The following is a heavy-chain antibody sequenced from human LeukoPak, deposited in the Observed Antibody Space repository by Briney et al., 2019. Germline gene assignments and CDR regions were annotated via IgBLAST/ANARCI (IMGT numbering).Heavy chain of an antibody. V-gene: IGHV4-34*01. CDR3: ARATSVAWVDY. CDR1: GGSFSGYY. Sequence: SETLSLTCAVYGGSFSGYYWSWIRQPPGKGLEWIGEINHSGSTNYNPPLKSRVTISVDTSKNQFSLKLSSVTAADTAVYYCARATSVAWVDYWGQGTLVTVSS. D-gene: IGHD5-12*01. CDR2: INHSGST. J-gene: IGHJ4*02.